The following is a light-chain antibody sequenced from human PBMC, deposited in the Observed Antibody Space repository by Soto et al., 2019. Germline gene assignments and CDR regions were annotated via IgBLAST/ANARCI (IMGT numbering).Light chain of an antibody. J-gene: IGLJ1*01. CDR2: DVN. V-gene: IGLV2-14*03. CDR1: SSDVGSYDY. Sequence: QSVLTQPASVSGSPGQSITFSCTGTSSDVGSYDYVSWHQQHPGKAPKLIIYDVNNRPSGVPSRLSGSKSGNTASLIISGLQTEDEVDYYCCAYSTSGTHVFGTGTKATVL. CDR3: CAYSTSGTHV.